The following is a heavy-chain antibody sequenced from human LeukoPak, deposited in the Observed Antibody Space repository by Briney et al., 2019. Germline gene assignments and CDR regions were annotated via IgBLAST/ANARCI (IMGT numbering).Heavy chain of an antibody. D-gene: IGHD3-10*01. CDR3: ARARVGYYGSGSYGY. Sequence: PGGSLRLSCAASGFTFSSYEMNWVRQAPGKGVEWVLYISSSGSTIYYADSVRGRFTISRDNAQNSLYLQMNSLRAEDTAVYYCARARVGYYGSGSYGYWGQGTLVTVSP. V-gene: IGHV3-48*03. J-gene: IGHJ4*02. CDR1: GFTFSSYE. CDR2: ISSSGSTI.